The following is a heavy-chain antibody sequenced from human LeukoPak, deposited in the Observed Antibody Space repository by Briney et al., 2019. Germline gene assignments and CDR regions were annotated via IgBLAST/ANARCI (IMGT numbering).Heavy chain of an antibody. CDR2: IYSGGST. CDR1: GFTVSSNY. D-gene: IGHD2-15*01. V-gene: IGHV3-66*01. J-gene: IGHJ6*02. CDR3: ARSIVAGPTYYYYYGMDV. Sequence: PGGSLRLSCAASGFTVSSNYMSWVRQAPGKGLEWVSVIYSGGSTYYADSVKGRFTISRDNSKSTLYLQMNSLRAEDTAVYYCARSIVAGPTYYYYYGMDVWGQGTTVTVSS.